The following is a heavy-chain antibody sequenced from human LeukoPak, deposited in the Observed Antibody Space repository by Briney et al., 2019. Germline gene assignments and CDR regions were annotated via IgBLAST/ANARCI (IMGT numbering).Heavy chain of an antibody. V-gene: IGHV3-9*01. Sequence: GRSLRLSCAASGFTFDDYAMHWVRQAPGKGLEWVSGISWNSGSIGYADSVKGRFTISRDNAKNSLYLQMNSLRAEDTALYYCAYLDSWGQGTLVTVSS. J-gene: IGHJ5*02. D-gene: IGHD1-1*01. CDR2: ISWNSGSI. CDR3: AYLDS. CDR1: GFTFDDYA.